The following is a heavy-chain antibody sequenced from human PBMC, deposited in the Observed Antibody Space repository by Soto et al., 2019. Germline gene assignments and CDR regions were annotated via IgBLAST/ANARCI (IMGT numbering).Heavy chain of an antibody. CDR3: AKSPSSSVRYFDQ. CDR2: ITGSGVTT. Sequence: EVQLLESGGGLVQPGGSLRLSCAASGFTFSSYSMSWVRQAPGKGLEWVSLITGSGVTTYYADSVKGRFTISRDNSKNTLDLQMNSLRAEDTAAYYCAKSPSSSVRYFDQWGQGTLVTVSS. V-gene: IGHV3-23*01. J-gene: IGHJ4*02. D-gene: IGHD2-8*01. CDR1: GFTFSSYS.